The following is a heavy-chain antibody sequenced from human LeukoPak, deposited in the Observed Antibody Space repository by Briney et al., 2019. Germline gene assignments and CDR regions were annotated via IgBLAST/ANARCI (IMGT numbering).Heavy chain of an antibody. CDR3: ARYCSSTSCYGPTFDY. V-gene: IGHV4-30-4*08. CDR2: ICYSGST. J-gene: IGHJ4*02. D-gene: IGHD2-2*01. CDR1: GGSISSGDYY. Sequence: PSQTLSLTCTVSGGSISSGDYYWSWIRQPPGKGLEWIGYICYSGSTYYNPSLKSRITISVDTAKNQFSLKLSSVTAADTAVYYCARYCSSTSCYGPTFDYWGQGTLVTVSS.